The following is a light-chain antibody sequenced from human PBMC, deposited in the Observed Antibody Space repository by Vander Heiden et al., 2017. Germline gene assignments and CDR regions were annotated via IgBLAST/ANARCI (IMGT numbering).Light chain of an antibody. V-gene: IGLV1-44*01. CDR1: SSDIGSNT. CDR2: SNN. J-gene: IGLJ2*01. CDR3: AAWDDSLNGVV. Sequence: QSVLTQPPSASGTPGQRVTISCSGSSSDIGSNTVTWYQQLPGTAPTLLIYSNNQRPSGVPDRFSGSKSGTSASLAISGLQSEDEADYYCAAWDDSLNGVVFGGGTKLTVL.